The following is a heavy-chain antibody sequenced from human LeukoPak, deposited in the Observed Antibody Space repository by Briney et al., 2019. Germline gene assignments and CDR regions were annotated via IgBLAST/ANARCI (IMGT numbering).Heavy chain of an antibody. V-gene: IGHV4-59*12. CDR1: GGSISSYY. J-gene: IGHJ4*02. CDR3: ARLGGSSRNFGY. D-gene: IGHD6-6*01. CDR2: IYYSGST. Sequence: SETLSLTCTVSGGSISSYYWSWIRQPPGKGLEWIGYIYYSGSTNYNPSLKSRVTISVDKSKNQFSLKLSSVTAADTAVYYCARLGGSSRNFGYWGQGTLVTVSS.